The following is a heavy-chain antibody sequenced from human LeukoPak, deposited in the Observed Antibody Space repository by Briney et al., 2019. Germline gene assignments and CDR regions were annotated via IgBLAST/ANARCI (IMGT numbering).Heavy chain of an antibody. V-gene: IGHV1-69*04. CDR3: AREWNDSSGYYYDY. Sequence: ASVKVSCKASRGTFSSYAISWVRQAPGQGLEWMGRIIPILGIANYAQKFQGRVTITADKSTSTAYMELSSLRSEDTAVYYCAREWNDSSGYYYDYWGQGTLVTVSS. D-gene: IGHD3-22*01. CDR2: IIPILGIA. J-gene: IGHJ4*02. CDR1: RGTFSSYA.